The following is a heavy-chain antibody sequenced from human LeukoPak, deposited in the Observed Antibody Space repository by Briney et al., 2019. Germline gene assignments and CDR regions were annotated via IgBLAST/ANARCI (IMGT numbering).Heavy chain of an antibody. CDR3: ARGSVVRGYFDY. CDR1: GDSINTYY. CDR2: IYYSGST. D-gene: IGHD3-10*01. J-gene: IGHJ4*02. Sequence: SETLSLTCTVSGDSINTYYWSWIRQPPGKGLEWIGYIYYSGSTNYNPSLKSRVTISVDTSKNQFSLKLSSVTAADTAVYYCARGSVVRGYFDYWGQGTLVTVSS. V-gene: IGHV4-59*01.